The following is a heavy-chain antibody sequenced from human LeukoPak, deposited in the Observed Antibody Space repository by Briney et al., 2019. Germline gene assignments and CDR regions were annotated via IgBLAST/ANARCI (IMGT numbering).Heavy chain of an antibody. J-gene: IGHJ5*02. Sequence: PGGSLRLSCAASGFTFSSNAMTLVRQAPGKGLEWVSNIDGSGGSTNYADSVKGRFTISRDNSKNTLYLQMNSLRADDTAIYYCAKPDFSRGNYFDPWGQGTLVIVSS. CDR3: AKPDFSRGNYFDP. CDR2: IDGSGGST. CDR1: GFTFSSNA. D-gene: IGHD2-21*02. V-gene: IGHV3-23*01.